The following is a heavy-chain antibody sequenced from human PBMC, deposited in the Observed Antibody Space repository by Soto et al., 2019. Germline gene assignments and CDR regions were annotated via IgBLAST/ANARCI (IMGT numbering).Heavy chain of an antibody. CDR3: ARDTTASVTTYFDY. D-gene: IGHD4-4*01. CDR1: GFTFDDYD. J-gene: IGHJ4*02. Sequence: EVQLVESGGVLVQPGRSLRLSCAASGFTFDDYDMHWVRQAPGKGLEWVSSINWNSGSIVYADSVKGRFTISRDNAKNSLYLQMNSLRAEDTALYYCARDTTASVTTYFDYWGQGTLVTVSS. V-gene: IGHV3-9*01. CDR2: INWNSGSI.